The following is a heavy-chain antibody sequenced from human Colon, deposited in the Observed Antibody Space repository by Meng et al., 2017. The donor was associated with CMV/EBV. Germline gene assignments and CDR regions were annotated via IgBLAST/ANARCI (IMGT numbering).Heavy chain of an antibody. Sequence: KASGYTFNKYAMNWVRQAPGQELEWMGWINTNTGNPTYAQGFTGRFVFSFDTSVSTAYLQISSLKAEDTAVYYCAREGEDAYYNVDYWGQGTLVTVSS. CDR3: AREGEDAYYNVDY. J-gene: IGHJ4*02. D-gene: IGHD3-10*01. V-gene: IGHV7-4-1*02. CDR2: INTNTGNP. CDR1: GYTFNKYA.